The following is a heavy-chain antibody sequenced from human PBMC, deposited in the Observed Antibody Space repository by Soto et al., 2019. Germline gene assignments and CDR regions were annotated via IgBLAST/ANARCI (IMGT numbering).Heavy chain of an antibody. CDR2: ISSGSAYI. V-gene: IGHV3-21*06. D-gene: IGHD1-26*01. CDR3: TRDQGGSYDSWFDP. J-gene: IGHJ5*02. Sequence: EVQLVESGGGLVKPGGSLRLSCSFTFNSYSLNWVRQAPGKGLEWVSSISSGSAYIKYADSVKGRFTISRDNANNFLSLQMSSLRVDDTALYYCTRDQGGSYDSWFDPWGQGTLVTVSS. CDR1: TFNSYS.